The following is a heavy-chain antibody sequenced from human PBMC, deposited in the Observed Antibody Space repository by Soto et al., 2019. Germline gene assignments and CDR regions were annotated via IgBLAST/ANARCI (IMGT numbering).Heavy chain of an antibody. D-gene: IGHD5-12*01. Sequence: SLTCAISGDSVSSNTASWNWIRQSPSRGLEWLGRTYFRSKWYNDYAVSVKSRIIINPDTSNNQFSLQPNSVTPEDTAVYFCAKGDNLGPKTGYAFDPWGQGIMVTVSS. CDR2: TYFRSKWYN. CDR3: AKGDNLGPKTGYAFDP. V-gene: IGHV6-1*01. J-gene: IGHJ5*02. CDR1: GDSVSSNTAS.